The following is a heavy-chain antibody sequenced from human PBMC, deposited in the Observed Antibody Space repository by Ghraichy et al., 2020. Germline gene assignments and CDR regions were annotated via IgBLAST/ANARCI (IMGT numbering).Heavy chain of an antibody. Sequence: GESLRLSCVGSGFIFSSYSMRWARQAPGQGLEWVSYINGRSSFIYYADSVKGRFTTSRDNAKNSMYLQMNSLRVEDTGVYYCARVVGYSGSYYADFWGQGTLVTVSS. CDR1: GFIFSSYS. J-gene: IGHJ4*02. CDR3: ARVVGYSGSYYADF. CDR2: INGRSSFI. D-gene: IGHD1-26*01. V-gene: IGHV3-21*01.